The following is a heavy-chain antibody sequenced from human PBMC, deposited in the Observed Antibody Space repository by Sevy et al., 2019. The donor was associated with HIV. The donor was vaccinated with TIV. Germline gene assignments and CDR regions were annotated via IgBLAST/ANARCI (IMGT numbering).Heavy chain of an antibody. J-gene: IGHJ6*02. V-gene: IGHV1-2*02. Sequence: ASVKVSCKASGYTFTDYYIHWVRQAPGQGLEWMGWINPKSGGTNYAQKFHGRVPMTRDTSISTAYRELSRLRSDDTAVYYCARVVEPAGIAPYYYGVDVWGPGATVTVSS. CDR1: GYTFTDYY. CDR2: INPKSGGT. D-gene: IGHD2-2*02. CDR3: ARVVEPAGIAPYYYGVDV.